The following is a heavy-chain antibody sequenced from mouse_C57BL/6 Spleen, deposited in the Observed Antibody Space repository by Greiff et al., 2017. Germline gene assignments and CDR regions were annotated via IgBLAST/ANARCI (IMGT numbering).Heavy chain of an antibody. V-gene: IGHV3-1*01. CDR3: ARSDYDGYDMDD. J-gene: IGHJ4*01. Sequence: VKLVASGPGMVKPSQSLSLTCTVTGYSITSGYDWHWIRHFPGNKLEWMGYISYSGSTNYNPSLKSRISITHDTSKYQFILKLNSVTTEDTATYYCARSDYDGYDMDDWGKGTSVTVSS. D-gene: IGHD2-4*01. CDR1: GYSITSGYD. CDR2: ISYSGST.